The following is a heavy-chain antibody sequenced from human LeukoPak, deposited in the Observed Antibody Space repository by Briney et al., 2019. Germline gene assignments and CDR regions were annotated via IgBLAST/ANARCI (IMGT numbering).Heavy chain of an antibody. J-gene: IGHJ4*02. CDR2: IIPIFGTA. D-gene: IGHD3-9*01. CDR1: GGTFSSYA. Sequence: AASVTVSCKASGGTFSSYAISWVRQAPGQGLEWMAGIIPIFGTANYAQKFQGRVTITADKSTSTAYMELSSLRSEDTAVYYCASAPPTYYGILTGAEYYFDYWGQGTLVTVSS. V-gene: IGHV1-69*06. CDR3: ASAPPTYYGILTGAEYYFDY.